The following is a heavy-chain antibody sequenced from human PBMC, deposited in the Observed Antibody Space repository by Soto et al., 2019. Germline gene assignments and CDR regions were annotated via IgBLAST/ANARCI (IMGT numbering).Heavy chain of an antibody. CDR3: ARGLDSGWAREYFDP. CDR1: GYTFTDFY. CDR2: INPNSGGT. J-gene: IGHJ5*02. Sequence: GSVKVSCKASGYTFTDFYIHWVRLAPGQGPEWMGWINPNSGGTNYAQKFRGWVTMTRDTSITTVYMELNRLRSNDTAMYYCARGLDSGWAREYFDPWGQGTLVTVSS. V-gene: IGHV1-2*04. D-gene: IGHD3-16*01.